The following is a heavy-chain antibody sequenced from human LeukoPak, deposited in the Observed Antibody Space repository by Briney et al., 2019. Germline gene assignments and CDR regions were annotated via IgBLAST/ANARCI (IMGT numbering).Heavy chain of an antibody. Sequence: SETLSLTCIVSGASFNTGDYYWNWIRQHPGKGLEWIGYIYNSGSTYYNPSLKSRVTISVDTSKNHFSLRLTSVTAADSAVYYCARGAPPDSWGQGTLITVSS. CDR1: GASFNTGDYY. V-gene: IGHV4-31*03. CDR3: ARGAPPDS. CDR2: IYNSGST. J-gene: IGHJ4*02.